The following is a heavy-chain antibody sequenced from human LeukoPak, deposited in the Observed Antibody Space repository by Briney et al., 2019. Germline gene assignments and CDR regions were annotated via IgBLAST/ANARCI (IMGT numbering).Heavy chain of an antibody. Sequence: PGGSLRLSCAASGFSFRSYEMNWVRQAPGKGLEWVSYISGSGSPIYYTDSAKGRFTISRDNAKNSLYLQMNSLRAEDTAVYYCARDPGYGGFSGAFDIWGQGTMVTVSS. J-gene: IGHJ3*02. CDR3: ARDPGYGGFSGAFDI. CDR1: GFSFRSYE. CDR2: ISGSGSPI. D-gene: IGHD6-13*01. V-gene: IGHV3-48*03.